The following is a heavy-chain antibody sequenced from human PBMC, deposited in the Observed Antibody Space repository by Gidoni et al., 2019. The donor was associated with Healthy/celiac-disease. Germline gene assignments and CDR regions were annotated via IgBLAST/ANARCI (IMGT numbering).Heavy chain of an antibody. J-gene: IGHJ4*02. CDR2: INSGGSST. D-gene: IGHD3-3*01. V-gene: IGHV3-74*01. Sequence: EVQRVESGGGWVQPGGAMRLSCAASGFTVSSYWMHWVRPAPGKGLVWVSRINSGGSSTSYADSVKGRFTISRANATNTLYLHMNSLIAEDPAVYCCASGVNYWGQGPLVTVSS. CDR1: GFTVSSYW. CDR3: ASGVNY.